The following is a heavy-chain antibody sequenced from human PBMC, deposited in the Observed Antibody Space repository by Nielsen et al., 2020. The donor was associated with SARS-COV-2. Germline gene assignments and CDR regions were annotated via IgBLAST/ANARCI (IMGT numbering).Heavy chain of an antibody. D-gene: IGHD6-6*01. V-gene: IGHV1-18*04. CDR2: ISGENDNT. Sequence: ASVKVSCKASGYTFTGYYMHWVRQAPGQGLEWMGWISGENDNTKYVEKFQGRVTMTTDTSTSTVYVELSSLRSDDTAVYYCAREYSSSLPYHIHWGQGTLVTVSS. J-gene: IGHJ4*02. CDR1: GYTFTGYY. CDR3: AREYSSSLPYHIH.